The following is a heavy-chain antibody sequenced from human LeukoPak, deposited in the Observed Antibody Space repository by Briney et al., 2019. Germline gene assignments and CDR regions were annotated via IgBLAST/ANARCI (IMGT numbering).Heavy chain of an antibody. CDR1: GGTFSSYA. D-gene: IGHD6-19*01. V-gene: IGHV1-69*13. J-gene: IGHJ3*02. Sequence: SVKVSCTASGGTFSSYAISWVRQAPGQGLEWMGGIIPIFGTANYAQKFQGRVTITADESTSTAYMELSSLRSEDTAVYYCARRRVAVAPSLDIWGQGTMVTVSS. CDR2: IIPIFGTA. CDR3: ARRRVAVAPSLDI.